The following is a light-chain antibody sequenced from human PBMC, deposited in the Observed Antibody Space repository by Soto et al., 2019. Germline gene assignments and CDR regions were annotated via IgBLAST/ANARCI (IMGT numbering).Light chain of an antibody. J-gene: IGKJ5*01. V-gene: IGKV1-8*01. CDR1: QGISSY. CDR3: QQYNSYPIT. CDR2: AAS. Sequence: AIRMTQSPSSLSASTGDRVTITCRASQGISSYLAWYQQKPGKAPKLLIYAASTLQSGVPSRFSGSGSGTDFTLTISCLQSVDFATYYRQQYNSYPITFGQGTRLEIK.